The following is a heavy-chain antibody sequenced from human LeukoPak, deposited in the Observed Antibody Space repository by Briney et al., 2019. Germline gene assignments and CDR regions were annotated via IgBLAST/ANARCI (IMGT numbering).Heavy chain of an antibody. V-gene: IGHV4-38-2*02. D-gene: IGHD3-22*01. J-gene: IGHJ3*02. Sequence: SETLSLTCTVSGYSISSGYYWGWIRQPPGKGLEWIGSIYHSGSTYYNPSLKSRVTISVDTSKNQFSLKLSSVTAADTAVYYCARFDYDSSGYYHDAFDIWGQGTMVTVSS. CDR1: GYSISSGYY. CDR2: IYHSGST. CDR3: ARFDYDSSGYYHDAFDI.